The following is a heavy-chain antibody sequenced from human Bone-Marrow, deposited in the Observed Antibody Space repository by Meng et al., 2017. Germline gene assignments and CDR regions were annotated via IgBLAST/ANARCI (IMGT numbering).Heavy chain of an antibody. J-gene: IGHJ5*02. D-gene: IGHD1-26*01. Sequence: QRGETGGGLIQPGGSLRLSCAASGFTVSSKYMGWVRQSPGKGLEWVSVMYSGGDTHYTDSVKGRFTISRDNSKNTLYLQMNNLRAEDTAVYYCATGETRYWFDPWGQGTLVTVSS. CDR2: MYSGGDT. CDR3: ATGETRYWFDP. V-gene: IGHV3-53*02. CDR1: GFTVSSKY.